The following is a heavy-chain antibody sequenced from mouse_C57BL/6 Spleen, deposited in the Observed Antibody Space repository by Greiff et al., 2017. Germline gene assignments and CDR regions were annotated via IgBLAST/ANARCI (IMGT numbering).Heavy chain of an antibody. Sequence: QVQLKQSGAELVKPGASVKISCKASGYAFSSYWMNWVKQRPGKGLEWIGQIYPGDGDTNYNGKFKGKATLTADKSSSTAYMQLSSLTSEDSAVYFCARFYYDYDDGVFAYWGQGTLVTVSA. V-gene: IGHV1-80*01. CDR2: IYPGDGDT. CDR3: ARFYYDYDDGVFAY. D-gene: IGHD2-4*01. J-gene: IGHJ3*01. CDR1: GYAFSSYW.